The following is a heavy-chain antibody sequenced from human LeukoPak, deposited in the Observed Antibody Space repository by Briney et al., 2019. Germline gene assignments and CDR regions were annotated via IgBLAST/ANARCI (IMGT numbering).Heavy chain of an antibody. J-gene: IGHJ4*02. V-gene: IGHV1-18*01. CDR3: ARQVGAFQPLYLDY. D-gene: IGHD1-26*01. Sequence: GDSVKVSCKASGYTFTSYGISWVRQAPGQGLEWMGWISAYNGNTNYAQKLQGRVTMTTDTSTSTAYMELRSLRSDDTAVYYCARQVGAFQPLYLDYWSQVPVVTVSS. CDR2: ISAYNGNT. CDR1: GYTFTSYG.